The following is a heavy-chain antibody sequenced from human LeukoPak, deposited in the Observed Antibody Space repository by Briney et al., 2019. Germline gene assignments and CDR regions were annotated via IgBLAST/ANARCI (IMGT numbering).Heavy chain of an antibody. Sequence: PSETLSLTCAVYGGSFSGYYWSWIRQPPGKGLEWIGEINHSGSTNYNPSLKSRVTISVDTSKNQFSLKLSSVTAADTAVYYCARTGSKMYYFDYWGQGTLVTVSS. CDR2: INHSGST. J-gene: IGHJ4*02. CDR3: ARTGSKMYYFDY. V-gene: IGHV4-34*01. CDR1: GGSFSGYY. D-gene: IGHD1-14*01.